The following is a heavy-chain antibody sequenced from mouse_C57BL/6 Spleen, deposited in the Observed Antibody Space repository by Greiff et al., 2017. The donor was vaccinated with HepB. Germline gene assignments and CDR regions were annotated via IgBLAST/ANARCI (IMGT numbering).Heavy chain of an antibody. CDR3: AREVVAYERYFDV. CDR2: IYPGDGDT. Sequence: VQLQQSGAELVKPGASVKISCKASGYAFSSYWMNWVKQRPGKGLEWIGQIYPGDGDTNYNGKFKGKATLTADKSSSTAYMQLSSLTSEDSAVYFCAREVVAYERYFDVWGTGTTVTVSS. V-gene: IGHV1-80*01. CDR1: GYAFSSYW. J-gene: IGHJ1*03. D-gene: IGHD1-1*01.